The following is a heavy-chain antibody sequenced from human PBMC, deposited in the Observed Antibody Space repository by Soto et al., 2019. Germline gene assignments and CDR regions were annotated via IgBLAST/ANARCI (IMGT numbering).Heavy chain of an antibody. Sequence: QVQLVESGGGVVQPGRSLRLSCAASGFTFSNYGMHWVRQAPGKGLEWVAVIWYDGSNTYFADSVEGRFTISKDNSKNTPFLQMNSLRAEDTAVYYCARDIGDHTSRWTDAFDIWGQGTMVTVSS. J-gene: IGHJ3*02. CDR2: IWYDGSNT. D-gene: IGHD6-13*01. CDR1: GFTFSNYG. CDR3: ARDIGDHTSRWTDAFDI. V-gene: IGHV3-33*01.